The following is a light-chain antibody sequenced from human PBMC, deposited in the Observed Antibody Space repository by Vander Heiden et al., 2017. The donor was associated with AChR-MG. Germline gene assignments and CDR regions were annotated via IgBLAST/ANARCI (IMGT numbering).Light chain of an antibody. CDR1: TSNIGNNY. J-gene: IGLJ2*01. CDR2: DDH. V-gene: IGLV1-51*01. Sequence: QSVLTQPPSVSATPGQKVIISCSGSTSNIGNNYVACYHQLPGAAPKLVIYDDHKRPSGISDRFSGSKSGTSATLGIIGLQTGDEADYYCDAWDSSLTAVVFGEGTKLTVL. CDR3: DAWDSSLTAVV.